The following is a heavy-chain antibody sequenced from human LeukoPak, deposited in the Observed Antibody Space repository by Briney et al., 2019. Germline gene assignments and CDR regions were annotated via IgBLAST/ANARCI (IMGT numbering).Heavy chain of an antibody. CDR3: AREVSDTAMGLFDY. J-gene: IGHJ4*02. V-gene: IGHV1-69*05. D-gene: IGHD5-18*01. CDR1: GGTFSSYA. Sequence: SVKVSCKASGGTFSSYAISWVRQAPGQGLEWMGRIIPIFDTAKYAQKFQGRVTITTDESTSTAYMELSSLRSGDTAVYYCAREVSDTAMGLFDYWGQGTLVTVSS. CDR2: IIPIFDTA.